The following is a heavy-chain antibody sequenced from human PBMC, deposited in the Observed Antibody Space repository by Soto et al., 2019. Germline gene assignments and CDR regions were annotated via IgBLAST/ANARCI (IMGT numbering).Heavy chain of an antibody. CDR2: IYHSGST. Sequence: QVQLQESGPGLVKPSGTLSLTCAVSGGSISSSNWWSWVRQPPGKGLEWIGEIYHSGSTNYNPSPQGSVHLIVEQSKNQFPLKLSSVTAADTAVYYCARDELGSSGGFDPWGQGTLVTVSS. V-gene: IGHV4-4*02. CDR1: GGSISSSNW. CDR3: ARDELGSSGGFDP. D-gene: IGHD6-19*01. J-gene: IGHJ5*02.